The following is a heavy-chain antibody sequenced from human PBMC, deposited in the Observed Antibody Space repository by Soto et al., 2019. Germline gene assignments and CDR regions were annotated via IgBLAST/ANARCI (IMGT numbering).Heavy chain of an antibody. V-gene: IGHV2-5*01. Sequence: QITLKESGPTLVKPTQTLTLTCTYSGFSLRTTGVGVGWIRQPPGKALEWLGIIYWNDDKRYRPSLKSRFTLTSDISKSQVVLTMTNMDPVDTATYYCAHTWGLPFDYWGQGTLVIVSS. D-gene: IGHD3-16*01. CDR1: GFSLRTTGVG. J-gene: IGHJ4*02. CDR2: IYWNDDK. CDR3: AHTWGLPFDY.